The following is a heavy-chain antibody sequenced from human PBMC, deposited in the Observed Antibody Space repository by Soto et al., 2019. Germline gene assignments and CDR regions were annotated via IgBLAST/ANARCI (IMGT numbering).Heavy chain of an antibody. V-gene: IGHV1-8*01. CDR2: MNPNNGYT. J-gene: IGHJ4*02. D-gene: IGHD6-19*01. Sequence: GPSVKVSCTTSGYTFTSYDIHWVRQATGQGLEWMGWMNPNNGYTDYAQKFQGRVTMTRDTSLSTAYMELSSLTSDDTAVYYCARGRGWRDYWGQGTLVTVSS. CDR1: GYTFTSYD. CDR3: ARGRGWRDY.